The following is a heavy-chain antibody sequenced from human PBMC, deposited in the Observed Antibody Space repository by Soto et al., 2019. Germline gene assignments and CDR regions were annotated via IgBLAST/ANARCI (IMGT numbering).Heavy chain of an antibody. J-gene: IGHJ5*02. D-gene: IGHD3-3*01. Sequence: GASVKVSCKASGYTFTSYAMHWVRQAPGQRLEWMGWINAVNGNTKYSQKFQGRVTITRDTSASTAYMELSSLRSEDTAVYYCARGLRFLEWFGWFAPWGQGTLVTVSS. CDR1: GYTFTSYA. V-gene: IGHV1-3*01. CDR2: INAVNGNT. CDR3: ARGLRFLEWFGWFAP.